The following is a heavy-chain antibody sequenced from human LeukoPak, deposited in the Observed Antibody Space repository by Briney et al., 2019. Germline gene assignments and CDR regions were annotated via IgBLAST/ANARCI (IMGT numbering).Heavy chain of an antibody. J-gene: IGHJ4*02. D-gene: IGHD3-3*01. V-gene: IGHV4-34*01. CDR1: GGSFSGYY. CDR2: INHSGST. CDR3: ARQGPSITIFGVVIRGGYFDY. Sequence: NPSETLSLTCAVYGGSFSGYYWSWIRQPPGKGLEWIGEINHSGSTNYNPSLKSRVTISVDTSKNQFSLKLSSVTAADTAVYYCARQGPSITIFGVVIRGGYFDYWGQGTLVTVSS.